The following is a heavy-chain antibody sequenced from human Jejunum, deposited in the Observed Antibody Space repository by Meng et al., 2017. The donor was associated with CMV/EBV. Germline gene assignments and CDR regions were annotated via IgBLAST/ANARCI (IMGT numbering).Heavy chain of an antibody. J-gene: IGHJ4*02. CDR1: GLSSISSGVG. V-gene: IGHV2-5*02. Sequence: QSNLKESGPTLVKPTQTLTLTCAFSGLSSISSGVGVGWIRQPPGKALEWLALIYWDDDKRYSPSLRSRLTITKDTSKNEVVLTMTNMDPVDTGTYYCAHFVGGYYPSRPDYWGQGTLVTVFS. CDR2: IYWDDDK. D-gene: IGHD1-26*01. CDR3: AHFVGGYYPSRPDY.